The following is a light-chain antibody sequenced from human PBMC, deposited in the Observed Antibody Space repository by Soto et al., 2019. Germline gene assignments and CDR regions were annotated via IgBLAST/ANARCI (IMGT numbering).Light chain of an antibody. Sequence: EIVLTQSPGTLSLSPRERATLSCRASQSVGSDYLAWYQQKPGQAPRLLIYGASSRATGIPARFSGSGSGTEFTLTISSLQSEDFAVYYCQQYNNWPRTFGQGTKVEIK. J-gene: IGKJ1*01. CDR3: QQYNNWPRT. V-gene: IGKV3-15*01. CDR1: QSVGSD. CDR2: GAS.